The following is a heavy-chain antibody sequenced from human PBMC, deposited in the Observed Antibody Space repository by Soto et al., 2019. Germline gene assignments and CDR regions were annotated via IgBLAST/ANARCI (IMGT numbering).Heavy chain of an antibody. J-gene: IGHJ4*01. CDR3: ARPRDSSVDFDC. CDR1: GFTFSRHW. CDR2: IKQDGSDK. D-gene: IGHD6-25*01. V-gene: IGHV3-7*01. Sequence: PGGSLRLSCAASGFTFSRHWMTWVRQAPGKGLEWVANIKQDGSDKYYVDSVKGRFTISRDNAKNSLYLQMNSLRAEDTAVYYCARPRDSSVDFDCWGHGTLVTVSS.